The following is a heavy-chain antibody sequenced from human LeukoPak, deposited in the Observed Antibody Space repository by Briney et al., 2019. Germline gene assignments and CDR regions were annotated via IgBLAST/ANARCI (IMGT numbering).Heavy chain of an antibody. V-gene: IGHV4-59*01. J-gene: IGHJ4*02. CDR3: ARSLPGAIGAADF. D-gene: IGHD3-3*01. CDR1: CGPIISYY. Sequence: SETLSLTCTVSCGPIISYYWSWIRQPPGKGLEWIAYTHSSGNTGYNPSLKSRVTISLDTSKNHFSLKVTSMTAADTGVYYCARSLPGAIGAADFWGQGTLVTVSS. CDR2: THSSGNT.